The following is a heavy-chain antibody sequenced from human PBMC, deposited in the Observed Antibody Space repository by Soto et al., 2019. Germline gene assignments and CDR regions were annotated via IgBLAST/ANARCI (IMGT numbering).Heavy chain of an antibody. CDR2: ISAYNGNT. CDR1: GYTFTSYG. V-gene: IGHV1-18*04. J-gene: IGHJ3*02. CDR3: ARDTHYYDSSGYYRDDAFAI. Sequence: ASVKVSCKASGYTFTSYGISWVRQAPGQGLEWMGWISAYNGNTNYAQKLQGRVTMTTDTSTSTAYMELRSLRSDDTAVYYCARDTHYYDSSGYYRDDAFAIWAQGTMVTV. D-gene: IGHD3-22*01.